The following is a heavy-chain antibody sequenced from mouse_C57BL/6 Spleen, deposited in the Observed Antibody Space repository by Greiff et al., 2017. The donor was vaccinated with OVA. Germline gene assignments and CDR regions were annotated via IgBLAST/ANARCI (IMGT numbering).Heavy chain of an antibody. CDR1: GFNFKNTY. V-gene: IGHV14-3*01. Sequence: EVQLVESVAELVRPGASVKLSCTASGFNFKNTYMHWVKQRPEQGLEWIGRIDPANGNTKYAPKFQGKATITADTSSNTAYLQLSSLTSEDTAIYYSARNWGNSYAMDYWGQGTTVTVSS. CDR3: ARNWGNSYAMDY. J-gene: IGHJ4*01. CDR2: IDPANGNT. D-gene: IGHD4-1*01.